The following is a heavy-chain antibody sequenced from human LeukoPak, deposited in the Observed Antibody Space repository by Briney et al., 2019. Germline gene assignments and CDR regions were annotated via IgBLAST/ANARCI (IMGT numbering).Heavy chain of an antibody. V-gene: IGHV3-53*04. CDR3: ARDLEGSLGS. CDR2: IYSGGST. CDR1: GFTVSSNY. J-gene: IGHJ4*02. Sequence: GGSLRLSCAASGFTVSSNYMSWVRQAPGKGLEWVSVIYSGGSTYYADSVKGRFAISRHNSKNTLYLQMNSLRAEDTAVYYCARDLEGSLGSWGQGTLVTVSS.